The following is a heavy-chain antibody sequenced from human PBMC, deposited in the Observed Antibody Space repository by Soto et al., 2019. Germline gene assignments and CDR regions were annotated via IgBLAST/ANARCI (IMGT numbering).Heavy chain of an antibody. D-gene: IGHD4-17*01. Sequence: PGGSLRLSCVSSGFTFINYAMNWVRQPPGKGLEWVAVISYDGSNKYYADSVKGRITISRDNSRNTLYLQMNNLRAEDTAMYYCARDLGNNYGSFAYWGQGTLVTVSS. CDR2: ISYDGSNK. CDR1: GFTFINYA. CDR3: ARDLGNNYGSFAY. J-gene: IGHJ4*02. V-gene: IGHV3-30-3*01.